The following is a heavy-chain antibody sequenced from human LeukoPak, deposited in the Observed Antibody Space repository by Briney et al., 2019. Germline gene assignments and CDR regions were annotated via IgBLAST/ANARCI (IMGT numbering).Heavy chain of an antibody. D-gene: IGHD5-24*01. CDR2: INRDGSEK. J-gene: IGHJ4*02. Sequence: GGSLRLSCAGSGFIFSNFWMGWARQGPGKGLQWVASINRDGSEKHPVDSVKGRFTISRDYAKNSVYLQMTGLTVDDTAVYYCVRDVDIWGQGTLVTVSS. CDR3: VRDVDI. V-gene: IGHV3-7*01. CDR1: GFIFSNFW.